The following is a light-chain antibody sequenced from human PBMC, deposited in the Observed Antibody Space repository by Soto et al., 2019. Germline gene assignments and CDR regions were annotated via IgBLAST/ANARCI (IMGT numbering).Light chain of an antibody. CDR2: NAS. Sequence: DIVLMQSPGTLSLSPGERAILSCRASQSVRTYLAWYQQKPGQAPRLLISNASNRATGIPARFSGSGSGTDFTLTISSLEAEDFAVYYCHQRSNWPRTFGGGTKVDIK. CDR1: QSVRTY. CDR3: HQRSNWPRT. J-gene: IGKJ4*01. V-gene: IGKV3-11*01.